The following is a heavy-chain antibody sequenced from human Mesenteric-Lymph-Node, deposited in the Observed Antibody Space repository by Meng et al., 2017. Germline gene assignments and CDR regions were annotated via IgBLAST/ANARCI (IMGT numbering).Heavy chain of an antibody. Sequence: QVQLQESGPGLVKPSQTLSLTCTVSGGSISSSSYYWGWIRQPPGKGLEWIGSIYYSGSTNYNPSLKSRVTISVDKSKNQFSLKLSSVTAADTAVYYCARDPGTVTDYWGQGTLVTVSS. CDR3: ARDPGTVTDY. J-gene: IGHJ4*02. V-gene: IGHV4-39*07. CDR2: IYYSGST. D-gene: IGHD4-17*01. CDR1: GGSISSSSYY.